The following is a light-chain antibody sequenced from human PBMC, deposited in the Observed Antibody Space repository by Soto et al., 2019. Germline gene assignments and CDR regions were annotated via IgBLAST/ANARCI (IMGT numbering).Light chain of an antibody. CDR1: QPVSANY. V-gene: IGKV3-20*01. CDR3: HQDGSSPFT. J-gene: IGKJ3*01. CDR2: GAS. Sequence: VVLTQSPATLSLSPGERATLSCRANQPVSANYLAWYQEKPGQAPRLLIYGASSRATGIPDRFSGSGSGTAFTLTISRLEPEDFAVFYCHQDGSSPFTFGPGTKVDIK.